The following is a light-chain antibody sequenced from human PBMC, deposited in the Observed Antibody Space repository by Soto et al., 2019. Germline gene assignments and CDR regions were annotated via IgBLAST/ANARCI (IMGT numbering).Light chain of an antibody. CDR1: GSDVGAYKY. Sequence: QSALTQPPSASGSPGQSLTVSCAGTGSDVGAYKYVSWYQQHPGKAPKLMIYEVSNRPSGVSNRFSGSKSGNTASLTISGLQAEDEADYYCSSYTSSSTLVFGTGTKVTVL. CDR2: EVS. CDR3: SSYTSSSTLV. J-gene: IGLJ1*01. V-gene: IGLV2-14*01.